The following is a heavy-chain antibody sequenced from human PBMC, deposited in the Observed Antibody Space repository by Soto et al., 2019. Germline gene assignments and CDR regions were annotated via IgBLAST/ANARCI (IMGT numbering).Heavy chain of an antibody. V-gene: IGHV6-1*01. J-gene: IGHJ4*02. D-gene: IGHD1-26*01. CDR2: TYYRSKWYN. CDR1: GDSVSSNSVT. Sequence: HSQTLSLTCVISGDSVSSNSVTWNWIRQSPSRGLEWLGRTYYRSKWYNDYAVSVKSRITINPDTSKNQFSLQLNSVTPEDTAVYYCARGRYLTGSYDYWGQGTLVTVSS. CDR3: ARGRYLTGSYDY.